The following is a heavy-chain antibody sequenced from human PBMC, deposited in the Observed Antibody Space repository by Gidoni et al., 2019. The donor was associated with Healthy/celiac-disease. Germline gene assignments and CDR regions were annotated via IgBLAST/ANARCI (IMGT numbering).Heavy chain of an antibody. V-gene: IGHV1-18*04. CDR1: GYTFPSYG. D-gene: IGHD6-19*01. Sequence: QVQLVQSRAEVKKPGASVKVSCQASGYTFPSYGISWVRQAPGQGLEWMGGISAYNGNTNYAQKLQGRVTMTTDTSTSTAYMELRSLRSDDTAVYYCARDARIAVAGTGLYWGQGTLVTVSS. J-gene: IGHJ4*02. CDR2: ISAYNGNT. CDR3: ARDARIAVAGTGLY.